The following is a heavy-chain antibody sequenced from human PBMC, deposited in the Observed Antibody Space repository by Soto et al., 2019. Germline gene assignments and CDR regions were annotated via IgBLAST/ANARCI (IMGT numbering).Heavy chain of an antibody. D-gene: IGHD6-13*01. Sequence: PSETLSLICAVSGYSISSGYYWGWIRQPPGKGLEWIGSIYHSGSTYYNPSLKSRVTISVDTPKNQFSLKLSSMTAADTAVYYCAISPGIAAAGTFFDYWGQGTLVTVSS. CDR2: IYHSGST. CDR3: AISPGIAAAGTFFDY. V-gene: IGHV4-38-2*01. J-gene: IGHJ4*02. CDR1: GYSISSGYY.